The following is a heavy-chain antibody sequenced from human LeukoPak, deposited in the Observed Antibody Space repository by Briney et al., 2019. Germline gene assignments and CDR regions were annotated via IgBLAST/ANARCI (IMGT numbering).Heavy chain of an antibody. CDR1: GFTFSSYW. D-gene: IGHD1-7*01. CDR2: INTDGSST. CDR3: AKGETGPTGDDAFDI. V-gene: IGHV3-74*01. J-gene: IGHJ3*02. Sequence: GGSLRLSCAASGFTFSSYWMHWVRQAPGKGLVWVSRINTDGSSTSYAGSVKGRFTNSRDNAKNSLYLQMNSLRAEDMALYYCAKGETGPTGDDAFDIWGQGTMVTVSS.